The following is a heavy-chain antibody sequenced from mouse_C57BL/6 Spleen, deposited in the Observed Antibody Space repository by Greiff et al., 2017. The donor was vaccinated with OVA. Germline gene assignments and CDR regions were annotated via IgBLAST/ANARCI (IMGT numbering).Heavy chain of an antibody. D-gene: IGHD4-1*01. J-gene: IGHJ2*01. CDR2: ISDGGSYT. V-gene: IGHV5-4*01. CDR1: GFTFSSYA. Sequence: EVQLVESGGGLVKPGGSLKLSCAASGFTFSSYAMSWVRQTPEKRLEWVATISDGGSYTYYPDNVKGRFTISRDNAKNNLYLQMSHLKSEDTAMYYCARGLTGRGYYFDYWGQGTTLTVSS. CDR3: ARGLTGRGYYFDY.